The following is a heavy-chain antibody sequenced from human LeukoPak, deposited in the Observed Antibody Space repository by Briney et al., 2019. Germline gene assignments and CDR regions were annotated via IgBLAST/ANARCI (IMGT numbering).Heavy chain of an antibody. CDR2: IYPGDSDT. V-gene: IGHV5-51*01. Sequence: GESLKISCKGSGYSFTSYWIGWVRQMPGKGLEWMGIIYPGDSDTRYSPSFQGQVTISADKSISTAYLQWSSLKASDTAMYYCARAWYSSGWYYWFDPWGQGTLVTVSS. CDR3: ARAWYSSGWYYWFDP. CDR1: GYSFTSYW. D-gene: IGHD6-19*01. J-gene: IGHJ5*02.